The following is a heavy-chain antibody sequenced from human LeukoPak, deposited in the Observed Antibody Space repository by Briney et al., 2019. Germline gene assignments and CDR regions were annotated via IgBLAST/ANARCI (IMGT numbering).Heavy chain of an antibody. J-gene: IGHJ4*02. D-gene: IGHD2-15*01. CDR3: ARALGYCSGGSCYQPDY. CDR2: IYYSGST. V-gene: IGHV4-59*12. Sequence: SETLSLTCTVSGGSISSYYWSWIRQPPGKGLEWIGYIYYSGSTNYNPSLKSRVTISVDTSKNQFSLKLSSVTAADTAVYYCARALGYCSGGSCYQPDYWGQGILVTVSS. CDR1: GGSISSYY.